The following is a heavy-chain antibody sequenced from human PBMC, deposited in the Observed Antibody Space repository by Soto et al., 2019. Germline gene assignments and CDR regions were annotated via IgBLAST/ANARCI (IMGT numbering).Heavy chain of an antibody. Sequence: PSETLSLTCTFSVVSITSRNYYCGWIRQPPWKGLEWIGNIYYSGSTSYSPSLKSRVTISVDTSKNQLSLRLSSVTAADTAVYYCARQNPLSGYGYALGGYQFVSWGQGTLVT. CDR3: ARQNPLSGYGYALGGYQFVS. V-gene: IGHV4-39*01. CDR2: IYYSGST. CDR1: VVSITSRNYY. J-gene: IGHJ4*02. D-gene: IGHD5-12*01.